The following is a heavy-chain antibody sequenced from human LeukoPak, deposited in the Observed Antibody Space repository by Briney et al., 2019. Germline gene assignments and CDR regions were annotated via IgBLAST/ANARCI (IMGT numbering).Heavy chain of an antibody. CDR1: GFTFSDFW. Sequence: PGGSLRLSCAASGFTFSDFWMYWARQAPGKGLVWISNINEYGTTAYADSVKGRFTISRDNAKNILYLQMNSLRAEDTAVYYCARVRGGNWGRGTLVTVSS. D-gene: IGHD3-16*01. CDR3: ARVRGGN. CDR2: INEYGTT. J-gene: IGHJ4*02. V-gene: IGHV3-74*01.